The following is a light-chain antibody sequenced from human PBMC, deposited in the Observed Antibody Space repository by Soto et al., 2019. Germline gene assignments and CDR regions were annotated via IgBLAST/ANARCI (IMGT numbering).Light chain of an antibody. Sequence: EIQMTQSPSSLSASVGDRVTIIYRASQRISSWLAWYQQKPGKAPKLLIYKASSLESGVPSRFSGSGSGTEFTLTINSLQADDFATYYCQQHNSFSITFGQGTRLEIK. V-gene: IGKV1-5*03. CDR1: QRISSW. J-gene: IGKJ5*01. CDR3: QQHNSFSIT. CDR2: KAS.